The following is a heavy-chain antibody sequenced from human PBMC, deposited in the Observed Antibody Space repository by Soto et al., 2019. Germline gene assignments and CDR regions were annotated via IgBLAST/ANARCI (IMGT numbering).Heavy chain of an antibody. CDR3: ARGYYYYGMDV. CDR2: VSKSGYT. CDR1: GFTFSNYG. V-gene: IGHV3-21*04. Sequence: NPGGSLRLSCAVSGFTFSNYGINWVRQAPGKGLEWVSSVSKSGYTYYSDSVKGRFTISRDNAKNTLYLQMNSLRAEDTAVYYCARGYYYYGMDVWGQGTTVTVSS. J-gene: IGHJ6*02.